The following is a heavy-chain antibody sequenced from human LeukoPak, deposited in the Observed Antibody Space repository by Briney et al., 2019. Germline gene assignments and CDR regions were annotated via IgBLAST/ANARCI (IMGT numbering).Heavy chain of an antibody. J-gene: IGHJ4*02. D-gene: IGHD6-13*01. CDR2: ISSDSSSI. CDR3: ARDGRGLGAAGTGTPFDF. V-gene: IGHV3-48*01. CDR1: GFTFNTYS. Sequence: GGSLRLSCAASGFTFNTYSMNWLRQAPGKGLEWVSYISSDSSSIHYADSVKGRFTISRDNAKNSLYLQMNSLSPEDTALYYCARDGRGLGAAGTGTPFDFWGRGTLVTVSS.